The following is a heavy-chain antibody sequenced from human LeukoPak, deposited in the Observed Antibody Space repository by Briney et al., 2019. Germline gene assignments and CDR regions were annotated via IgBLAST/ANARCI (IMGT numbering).Heavy chain of an antibody. CDR3: ARGPPWYFDL. CDR1: GFTFSSYW. V-gene: IGHV3-74*01. Sequence: GGSLRLSCAASGFTFSSYWMHWVRQAPGKGLVWVSRINGDGSSTAYADSVKGRFTISRDNAKDTLYLQMNSLTAEDTAVYYCARGPPWYFDLWGRGTLVTVSS. J-gene: IGHJ2*01. CDR2: INGDGSST. D-gene: IGHD6-25*01.